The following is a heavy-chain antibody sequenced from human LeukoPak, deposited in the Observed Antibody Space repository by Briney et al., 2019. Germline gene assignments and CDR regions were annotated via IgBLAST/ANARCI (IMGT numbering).Heavy chain of an antibody. CDR1: GFTFSSYA. D-gene: IGHD3-22*01. CDR3: ARDRYYDSSGYYGTGLYYYGMDV. CDR2: ISGSGGSI. V-gene: IGHV3-23*01. Sequence: GGSLRLSCAASGFTFSSYAMSWVRQAPGKGLEWVSAISGSGGSIYYADSVKGRFTISRDNSKNTLYLQMNSLRAEDTAVYYCARDRYYDSSGYYGTGLYYYGMDVWGQGTTVTVSS. J-gene: IGHJ6*02.